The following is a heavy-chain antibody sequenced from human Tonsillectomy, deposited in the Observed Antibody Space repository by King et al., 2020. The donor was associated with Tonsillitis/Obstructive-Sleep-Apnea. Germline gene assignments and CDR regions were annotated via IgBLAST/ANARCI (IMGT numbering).Heavy chain of an antibody. CDR3: AHMYYDFWSGYGYYYYYYMDV. D-gene: IGHD3-3*01. CDR1: GFSLSTSGVG. CDR2: IYWDDDK. V-gene: IGHV2-5*02. J-gene: IGHJ6*03. Sequence: TLKESGPTLVKPTQTLTLTCTFSGFSLSTSGVGVGWIRQPPGKALEWLAPIYWDDDKRYSPSLKSRLTITKDTSKNQVVLTMTNMDPVDTATYYCAHMYYDFWSGYGYYYYYYMDVWGKGTTVTVSS.